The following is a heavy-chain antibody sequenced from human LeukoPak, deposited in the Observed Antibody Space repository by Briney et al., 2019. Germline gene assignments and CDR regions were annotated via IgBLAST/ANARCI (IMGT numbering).Heavy chain of an antibody. D-gene: IGHD5-24*01. Sequence: SETLSLTCTVSGGSISSGGYYWSWIRQHPGKGLEWIGYIYYSGSTYYNPSLKSRVTISVDTSKNQFSLKVSSVTAADTAVYYCARSKDGFNADYWGQGILVTVSS. V-gene: IGHV4-31*03. CDR1: GGSISSGGYY. CDR3: ARSKDGFNADY. J-gene: IGHJ4*02. CDR2: IYYSGST.